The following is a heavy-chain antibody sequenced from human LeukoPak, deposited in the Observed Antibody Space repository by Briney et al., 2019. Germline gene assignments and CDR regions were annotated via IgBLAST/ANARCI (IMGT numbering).Heavy chain of an antibody. D-gene: IGHD4-11*01. CDR2: INHSGST. V-gene: IGHV4-34*01. J-gene: IGHJ6*03. CDR1: GVSFSGYY. Sequence: SETLSLTCAVYGVSFSGYYGSWIRQPPGKGLEWMGEINHSGSTNYNPPLKSRVTISVDTSKNQFSLKLSSVTAGDEAVYYCASAPLTTHYYYYMDVWGKGTPVTVSS. CDR3: ASAPLTTHYYYYMDV.